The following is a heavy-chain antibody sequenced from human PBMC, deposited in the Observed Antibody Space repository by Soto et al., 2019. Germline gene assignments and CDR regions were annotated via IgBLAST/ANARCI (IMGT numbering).Heavy chain of an antibody. Sequence: GGSLRLSCAASGFTFSDYYMSWIRQAPGKGLEWVSYTSISGSTIYYADSVKGRFTISRDNAKNSLHLQMDSLRAEDTAVYYCAREFYYYSMDVWGKGTTVTVSS. CDR1: GFTFSDYY. V-gene: IGHV3-11*01. CDR3: AREFYYYSMDV. J-gene: IGHJ6*03. CDR2: TSISGSTI.